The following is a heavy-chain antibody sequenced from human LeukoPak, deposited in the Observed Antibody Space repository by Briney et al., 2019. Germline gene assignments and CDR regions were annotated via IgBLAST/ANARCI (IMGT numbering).Heavy chain of an antibody. Sequence: GRSLRLSCAASGFTFTRYTMHWVRQAPGKGLEWVAVVLYDGSNKYYADSVKGRFTLSRDNSKNTLSLQMSTLRADDTAVYYCVRDNYGGILDFWGQGTLVTVSS. V-gene: IGHV3-30*04. CDR3: VRDNYGGILDF. CDR1: GFTFTRYT. CDR2: VLYDGSNK. D-gene: IGHD2-21*01. J-gene: IGHJ4*02.